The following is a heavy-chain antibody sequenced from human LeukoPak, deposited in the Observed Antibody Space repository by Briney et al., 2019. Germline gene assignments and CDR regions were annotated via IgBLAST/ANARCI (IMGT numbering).Heavy chain of an antibody. CDR3: ARGGTYYDPSVRPTDY. D-gene: IGHD3-3*01. J-gene: IGHJ4*02. V-gene: IGHV3-48*03. Sequence: GGSLRLSCAASGFTFSSYEMQWVRQAPGKGLEWVSYISSSGSFIYYADSVRGRFTISRDSAKNSLYLQMNSLRAEDTAVYYCARGGTYYDPSVRPTDYWGQGTLVTVSS. CDR2: ISSSGSFI. CDR1: GFTFSSYE.